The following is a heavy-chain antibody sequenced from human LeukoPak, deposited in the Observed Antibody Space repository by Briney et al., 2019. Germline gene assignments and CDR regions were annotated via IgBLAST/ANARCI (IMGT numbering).Heavy chain of an antibody. Sequence: PGGSLRLSCAASGFTFSSYWMSWVRQAPGKGLEWVANIKQDGSEKYYVDSVKGRFTISRDNAKNSLYLQMNSLRAEDTAVYYCSREDCSGCSRPLTWGQGTLVTVSS. J-gene: IGHJ5*01. D-gene: IGHD2-15*01. V-gene: IGHV3-7*01. CDR1: GFTFSSYW. CDR3: SREDCSGCSRPLT. CDR2: IKQDGSEK.